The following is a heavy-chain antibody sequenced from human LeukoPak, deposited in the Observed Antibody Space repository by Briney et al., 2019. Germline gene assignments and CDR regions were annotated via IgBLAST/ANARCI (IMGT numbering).Heavy chain of an antibody. D-gene: IGHD3-22*01. J-gene: IGHJ4*02. CDR2: INPAGGST. CDR1: GYTFTSYY. CDR3: ARGRGVHDSHTYDYFDY. Sequence: ASVKVSCKASGYTFTSYYIHWVRQAPGQGLEWMGIINPAGGSTTYAQKFQGRRRTLTRDTSTSTVYMELSSLRSEDTAVYYCARGRGVHDSHTYDYFDYWGQGSLVTVSS. V-gene: IGHV1-46*01.